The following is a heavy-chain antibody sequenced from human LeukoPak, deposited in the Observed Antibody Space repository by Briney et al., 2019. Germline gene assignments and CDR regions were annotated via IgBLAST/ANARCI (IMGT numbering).Heavy chain of an antibody. CDR2: IIPNSGGT. CDR1: GYTFTDSY. V-gene: IGHV1-2*02. Sequence: ASVKVSCKASGYTFTDSYIHWLRQAPGQGLEWMGWIIPNSGGTNYAQKFQGRVTMTRDTSISTAYMELSRLRSDDTAIYYCARDRGSPLDYWGQGTLVTVSS. D-gene: IGHD3-10*01. J-gene: IGHJ4*02. CDR3: ARDRGSPLDY.